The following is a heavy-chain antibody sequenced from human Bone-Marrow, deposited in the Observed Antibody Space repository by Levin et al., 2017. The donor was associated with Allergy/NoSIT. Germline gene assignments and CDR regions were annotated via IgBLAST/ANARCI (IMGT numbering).Heavy chain of an antibody. CDR2: ISGSGGSI. Sequence: GESLKISCAASGFTFGSYAMSWVRQAPGKGLEWVSTISGSGGSIHFADSVKGRFTISRDNSKNTLFLQMKSLRSEDPALYYCAKGSESYGSGSAMDVWGQGTTVTVSS. CDR3: AKGSESYGSGSAMDV. D-gene: IGHD3-10*01. CDR1: GFTFGSYA. J-gene: IGHJ6*02. V-gene: IGHV3-23*01.